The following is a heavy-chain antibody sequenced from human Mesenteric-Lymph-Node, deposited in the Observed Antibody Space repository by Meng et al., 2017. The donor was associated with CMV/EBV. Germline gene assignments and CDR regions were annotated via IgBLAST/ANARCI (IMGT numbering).Heavy chain of an antibody. Sequence: GESLKISCAASGFTFRTYGMHWVRQAPGKGLEWVAVIWYDGSNKYYVDSVKGRFTISRDNSKNTLYLQMNSLRAEDTAVYYCAKDAPLYNSGWYYFDYWGQGTLVTVSS. CDR3: AKDAPLYNSGWYYFDY. CDR2: IWYDGSNK. V-gene: IGHV3-33*06. J-gene: IGHJ4*02. CDR1: GFTFRTYG. D-gene: IGHD6-19*01.